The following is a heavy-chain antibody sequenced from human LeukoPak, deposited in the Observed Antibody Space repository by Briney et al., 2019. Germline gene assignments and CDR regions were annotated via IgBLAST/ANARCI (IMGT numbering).Heavy chain of an antibody. CDR2: IYTSGST. D-gene: IGHD6-6*01. V-gene: IGHV4-4*07. CDR1: GGSISSYY. Sequence: SETLSLTCTVSGGSISSYYWSWIRQPAGKGLEWIGRIYTSGSTNYNPSLKSRVTMSVDTSKNQSSLKLSSVTAADTAVYYCARDGIAARRYYYYYMDVWGKGTTVTVSS. CDR3: ARDGIAARRYYYYYMDV. J-gene: IGHJ6*03.